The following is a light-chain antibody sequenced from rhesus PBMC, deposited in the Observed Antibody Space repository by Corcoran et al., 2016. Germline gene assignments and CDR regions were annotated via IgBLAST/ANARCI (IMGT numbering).Light chain of an antibody. Sequence: DIVMTQSPDSLAVSLGERVTINCKSSQSLLYSSNNKNYLAWYQQKPGQAPKLLIYWASTRESGVPNRCSVSGSGTDFTLTISGLQAEDVAVYYCQQYYSSPLTFGGGTKVEIK. J-gene: IGKJ4*01. CDR3: QQYYSSPLT. V-gene: IGKV4-1*01. CDR2: WAS. CDR1: QSLLYSSNNKNY.